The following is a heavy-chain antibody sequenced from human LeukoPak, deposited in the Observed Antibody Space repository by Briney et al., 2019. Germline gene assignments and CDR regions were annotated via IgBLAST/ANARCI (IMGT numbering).Heavy chain of an antibody. CDR2: INPNSGGT. CDR1: GYTFTGYY. J-gene: IGHJ4*02. V-gene: IGHV1-2*02. D-gene: IGHD1-26*01. Sequence: GASVTVSCKASGYTFTGYYMHWVRQAPGQGLERIGWINPNSGGTNYAQKIQGRVTMTRDTSISTAYMELSRLRSDDTAVYYCARAPIVGACIHDYWGQGTLVTVSS. CDR3: ARAPIVGACIHDY.